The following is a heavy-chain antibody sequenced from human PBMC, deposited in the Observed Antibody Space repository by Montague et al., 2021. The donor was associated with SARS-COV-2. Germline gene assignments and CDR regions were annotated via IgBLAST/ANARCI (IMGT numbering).Heavy chain of an antibody. V-gene: IGHV3-7*01. Sequence: YLRLSCAASGFPIRNYWMSWVRQAPGKGLEWVANIHQDGGAKDYVDSVKGRFTISRDNAKNRLYLEMNSLRVEDSAIYYCARNELWGQGTLVTVSS. CDR2: IHQDGGAK. J-gene: IGHJ4*02. CDR1: GFPIRNYW. CDR3: ARNEL.